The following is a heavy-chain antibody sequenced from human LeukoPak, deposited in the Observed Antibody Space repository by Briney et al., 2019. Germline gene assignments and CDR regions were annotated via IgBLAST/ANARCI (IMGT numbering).Heavy chain of an antibody. J-gene: IGHJ2*01. V-gene: IGHV4-39*07. Sequence: SETLSLTCIISDDSISSSTYYWGWIRQPPGKGLEWIGTLYYSGKTYYNPSLKSRVTISIDTSKNQFSLKLTSATAADTAVYYCARAYHNCYFDLWGRGTLVTVSS. CDR3: ARAYHNCYFDL. CDR1: DDSISSSTYY. CDR2: LYYSGKT. D-gene: IGHD2-2*01.